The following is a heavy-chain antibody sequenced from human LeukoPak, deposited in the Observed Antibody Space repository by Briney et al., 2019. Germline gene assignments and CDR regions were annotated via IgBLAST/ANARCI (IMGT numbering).Heavy chain of an antibody. CDR2: ISSSSSTI. Sequence: TAGGSLRLSCAASGFTFSDYYMGWIRQAPGKGLEWVSYISSSSSTIYYADSVKGRFTISRDNAKNSLYLQMNSLRAEDTAVYYCARDPPGPDRTIAAAGTVSPYWGQGTLVSVSS. CDR1: GFTFSDYY. D-gene: IGHD6-13*01. CDR3: ARDPPGPDRTIAAAGTVSPY. J-gene: IGHJ4*02. V-gene: IGHV3-11*04.